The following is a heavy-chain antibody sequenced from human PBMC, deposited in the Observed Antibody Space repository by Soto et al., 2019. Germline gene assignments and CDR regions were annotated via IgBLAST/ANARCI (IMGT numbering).Heavy chain of an antibody. Sequence: GASVKVSCKASDYTFTNYGISWVRQAPGQRLEWMGWISAYNGNTNYAQKLQGRVTMTTDTSTSTAYMELRSLRSDDTAVYYCARAASVVPAANYYGMDVWGQGTLVTVSS. CDR1: DYTFTNYG. V-gene: IGHV1-18*01. D-gene: IGHD2-2*01. CDR3: ARAASVVPAANYYGMDV. CDR2: ISAYNGNT. J-gene: IGHJ6*02.